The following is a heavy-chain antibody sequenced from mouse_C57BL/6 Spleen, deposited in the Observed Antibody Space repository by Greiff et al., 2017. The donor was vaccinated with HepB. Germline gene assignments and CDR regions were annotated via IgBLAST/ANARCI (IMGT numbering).Heavy chain of an antibody. D-gene: IGHD4-1*02. CDR1: GFTFTDYY. J-gene: IGHJ3*01. CDR3: ASLQLGGGFAY. Sequence: EVKVVESGGGLVQPGGSLSLSCAASGFTFTDYYMSWVRQPPGKALEWLGFIRNKANGYTTEYSASVKGRFTISRDNSQSILYLQMNALRAEDSATYYCASLQLGGGFAYWGQGTLVTVSA. V-gene: IGHV7-3*01. CDR2: IRNKANGYTT.